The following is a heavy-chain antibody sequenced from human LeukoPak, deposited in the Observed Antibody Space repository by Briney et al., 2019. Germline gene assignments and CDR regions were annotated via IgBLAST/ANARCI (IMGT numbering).Heavy chain of an antibody. CDR2: ISGSGGGT. Sequence: PGGSLRLSCAASGFTFSSYAMNWVRQAPGKGLEWLSAISGSGGGTYYADSVKGRFTISRDNSKNTLSLQMNSLRAEDTAVYYCAKASYSGYDYPFDYWGQGTLVTVSS. CDR3: AKASYSGYDYPFDY. CDR1: GFTFSSYA. J-gene: IGHJ4*02. V-gene: IGHV3-23*01. D-gene: IGHD5-12*01.